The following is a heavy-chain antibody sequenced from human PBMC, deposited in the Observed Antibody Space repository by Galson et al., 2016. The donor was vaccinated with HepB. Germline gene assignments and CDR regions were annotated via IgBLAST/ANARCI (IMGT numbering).Heavy chain of an antibody. CDR2: INWIGGSA. Sequence: SLRLSCAASGFIFEDHGMSWVRLVPGKGLEWVSGINWIGGSAIYADSVKGRFTISRDNSKSTLFLQMNSLRADDTAMYYCAKVFRQYSYGYSGWYFDLWGRGTLVTVSS. D-gene: IGHD5-18*01. CDR1: GFIFEDHG. J-gene: IGHJ2*01. V-gene: IGHV3-20*04. CDR3: AKVFRQYSYGYSGWYFDL.